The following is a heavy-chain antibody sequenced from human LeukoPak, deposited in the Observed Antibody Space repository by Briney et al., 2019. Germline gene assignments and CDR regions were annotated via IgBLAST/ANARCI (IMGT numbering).Heavy chain of an antibody. CDR3: ARTTVTVSHFDY. V-gene: IGHV4-30-4*08. D-gene: IGHD4-11*01. Sequence: SETLSLTCTVSGGSISSGSYYWSWIRQPPGKGLEWIGYIYYSGSTYYNPSLKSRVTISVDTSKNQFSLKLSSVTAADTAVYYCARTTVTVSHFDYWGQGTLVTVSS. CDR1: GGSISSGSYY. J-gene: IGHJ4*02. CDR2: IYYSGST.